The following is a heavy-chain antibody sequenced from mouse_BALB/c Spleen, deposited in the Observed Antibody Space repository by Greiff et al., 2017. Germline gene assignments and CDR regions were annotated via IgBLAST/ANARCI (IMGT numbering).Heavy chain of an antibody. J-gene: IGHJ4*01. V-gene: IGHV3-2*02. CDR1: GYSITSDYA. Sequence: EVKLVESGPGLVKPSQSLSLTCTVTGYSITSDYAWNWIRQFPGNKLEWMGYISYSGSTSYNPSLKSRISITRDTSKNQFFLQLNSVTTEDTATYYCAREVWDAMDYWGQGTSVTVSS. CDR2: ISYSGST. CDR3: AREVWDAMDY. D-gene: IGHD2-10*02.